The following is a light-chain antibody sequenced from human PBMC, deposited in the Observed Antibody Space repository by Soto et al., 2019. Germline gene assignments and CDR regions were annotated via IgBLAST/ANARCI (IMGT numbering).Light chain of an antibody. J-gene: IGKJ1*01. CDR3: QQYNTWLWT. CDR2: GAS. Sequence: EVVMTQSPATLSVSPGERVTLSCRASQSINAHLAWYQQKPGQAPRLLIHGASTRSTGIPARFSGSGFGTEFILTICRLQSEDFAVYYCQQYNTWLWTFGQGTKVEIQ. V-gene: IGKV3-15*01. CDR1: QSINAH.